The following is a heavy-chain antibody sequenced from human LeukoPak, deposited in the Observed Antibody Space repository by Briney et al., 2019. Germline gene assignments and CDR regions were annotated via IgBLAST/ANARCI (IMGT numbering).Heavy chain of an antibody. J-gene: IGHJ5*02. Sequence: GESLKVSCKGSGYGSGYSFTSHWIAWVRQMPGKGLEWMGIIYPRDSNTIYSPSFQGQVTISVDTSINTAYLQWISLKASDTAMYYCARHPIAAGGAYNWFDPWGQGTLVTVSS. V-gene: IGHV5-51*01. D-gene: IGHD6-13*01. CDR3: ARHPIAAGGAYNWFDP. CDR2: IYPRDSNT. CDR1: GYSFTSHW.